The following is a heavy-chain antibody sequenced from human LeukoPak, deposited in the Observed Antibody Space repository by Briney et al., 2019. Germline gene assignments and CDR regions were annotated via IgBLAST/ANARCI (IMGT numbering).Heavy chain of an antibody. D-gene: IGHD1-26*01. J-gene: IGHJ4*02. Sequence: PGGSLRLSCAASGFTFSNYGMHWVRQAPGKGLEWVAVMSYDGSNKYYADSVKGRFTISRDNSKNTLYLQMNSLRAEDTAVYYCASGGSYETYFDYWGQGTQVTVSS. CDR1: GFTFSNYG. V-gene: IGHV3-30*03. CDR3: ASGGSYETYFDY. CDR2: MSYDGSNK.